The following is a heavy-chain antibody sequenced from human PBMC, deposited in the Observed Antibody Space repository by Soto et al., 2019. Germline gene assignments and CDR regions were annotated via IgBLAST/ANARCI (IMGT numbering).Heavy chain of an antibody. CDR3: XXXXXXRMDD. V-gene: IGHV1-69*02. CDR1: GTIFSSYT. CDR2: IIPILGET. Sequence: QVQLVQSGAEVKKPGSSVRVSCKASGTIFSSYTISWVRQAPGQGLEWMGRIIPILGETNSAQKFQGRVTLTADKSTNTAYMELNSLRLEDTXXXXXXXXXXXRMDDWGQGTTVTVSS. J-gene: IGHJ6*02.